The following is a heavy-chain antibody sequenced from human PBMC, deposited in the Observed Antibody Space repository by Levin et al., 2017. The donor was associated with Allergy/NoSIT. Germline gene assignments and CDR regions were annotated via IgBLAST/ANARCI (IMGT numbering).Heavy chain of an antibody. J-gene: IGHJ6*02. D-gene: IGHD2-2*01. Sequence: GGSLRLSCAASGFTFSSYEMNWVRQAPGKGLEWVSYISSSGSTIYYADSVKGRFTISRDNAKNSLYLQMNSLRAEDTAVYYCARESIVVVPAPYYGMDVWGQGTTVTVSS. CDR1: GFTFSSYE. CDR3: ARESIVVVPAPYYGMDV. CDR2: ISSSGSTI. V-gene: IGHV3-48*03.